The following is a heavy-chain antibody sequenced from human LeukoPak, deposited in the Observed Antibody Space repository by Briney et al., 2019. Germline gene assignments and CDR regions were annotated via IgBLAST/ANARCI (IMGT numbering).Heavy chain of an antibody. CDR2: ISSSGSTI. CDR1: GCTFSDYY. Sequence: AGTLRLTCAASGCTFSDYYRSWIRQAPGKGLEWVSYISSSGSTIYYADSVKGRFTISRDNAKNSLYLQMNSLRAEDTAVYYCAREFWSGYYPWGQGTLVTVSS. V-gene: IGHV3-11*01. CDR3: AREFWSGYYP. J-gene: IGHJ5*02. D-gene: IGHD3-3*01.